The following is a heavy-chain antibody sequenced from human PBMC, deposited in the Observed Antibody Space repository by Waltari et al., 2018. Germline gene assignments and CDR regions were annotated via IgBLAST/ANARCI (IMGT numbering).Heavy chain of an antibody. Sequence: EVQLVESGGGLVQPGGSLRLSCAASGFTFSSYEMNWVRQAPGKGLEWVSYISSSGSTIYYADAVKGRFTISRDNAKNSLYLQMNSLRAEDTAVYYCARDYYGSGSYLSGQGWFDPWGQGTLVTVSS. CDR1: GFTFSSYE. J-gene: IGHJ5*02. CDR2: ISSSGSTI. V-gene: IGHV3-48*03. CDR3: ARDYYGSGSYLSGQGWFDP. D-gene: IGHD3-10*01.